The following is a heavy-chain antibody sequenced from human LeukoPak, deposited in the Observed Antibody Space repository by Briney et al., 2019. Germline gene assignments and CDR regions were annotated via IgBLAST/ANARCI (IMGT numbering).Heavy chain of an antibody. CDR1: GFTFSSYA. CDR3: ARDLVGAAIDY. V-gene: IGHV3-30-3*01. CDR2: IAYDGSNE. D-gene: IGHD1-26*01. J-gene: IGHJ4*02. Sequence: PGGSLRLSCAASGFTFSSYAIHWVRQAPGKGLEWVAVIAYDGSNEYYADSVKGRFTVSRDNSKNTLYLQMNSLRAEDTAVYYCARDLVGAAIDYWGQGTLVTVSS.